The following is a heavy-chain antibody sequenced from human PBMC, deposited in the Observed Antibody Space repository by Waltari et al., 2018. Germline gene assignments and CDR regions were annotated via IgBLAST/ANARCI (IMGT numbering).Heavy chain of an antibody. J-gene: IGHJ6*02. CDR1: GVKFDDYA. CDR2: ITWNTYSI. CDR3: ARDKGVWEGDTQYFGMDV. V-gene: IGHV3-9*01. Sequence: EVQLVESGGGLVQPGRSLRLSCSASGVKFDDYAMHWVRQAPGKGLEWVSGITWNTYSIAYADSVKGRFTISRDNAKNSLYLQMNSLRVEDTALYFCARDKGVWEGDTQYFGMDVWDQGP. D-gene: IGHD1-26*01.